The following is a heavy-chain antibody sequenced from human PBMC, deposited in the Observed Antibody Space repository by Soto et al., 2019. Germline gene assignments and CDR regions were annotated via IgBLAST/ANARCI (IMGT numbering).Heavy chain of an antibody. CDR2: IYYDGRT. CDR1: GASISSGY. Sequence: SETLSLTCTVSGASISSGYWSWIRQSPGKGLEWIGYIYYDGRTYYNPSLRSRVTISVDTSKNQFSLILSSVTAADTAVYYCARAWYYDSSGFDYWGQGTLVTVSS. D-gene: IGHD3-22*01. CDR3: ARAWYYDSSGFDY. J-gene: IGHJ4*02. V-gene: IGHV4-30-4*01.